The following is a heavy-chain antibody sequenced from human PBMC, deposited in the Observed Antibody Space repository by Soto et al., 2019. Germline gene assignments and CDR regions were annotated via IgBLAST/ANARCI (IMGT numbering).Heavy chain of an antibody. J-gene: IGHJ5*02. CDR2: IYHSGST. CDR3: ASKKIAARRGGWFDP. V-gene: IGHV4-4*02. Sequence: SETLSLTCAVSGGSVSSSNWWSWVRQPPGKGLEWIGEIYHSGSTNYNPSLKSRVTISVDKSKNQFSLKLSSVTAADTAAYYCASKKIAARRGGWFDPWGQGTLVTVSS. CDR1: GGSVSSSNW. D-gene: IGHD6-6*01.